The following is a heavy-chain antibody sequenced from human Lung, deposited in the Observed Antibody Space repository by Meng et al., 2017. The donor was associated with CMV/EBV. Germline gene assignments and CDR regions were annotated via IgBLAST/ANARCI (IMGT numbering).Heavy chain of an antibody. D-gene: IGHD2/OR15-2a*01. CDR2: INHSGST. CDR3: ARGFQVNV. CDR1: GGSFSGYY. V-gene: IGHV4-34*01. J-gene: IGHJ4*02. Sequence: SXTLSLTCAVYGGSFSGYYWSLIRQPPGKGLEWIGEINHSGSTNYNPSLKSRVTISVDTSKNQFSQKLSSVTAADTAVYYFARGFQVNVWGQGTLVTVSS.